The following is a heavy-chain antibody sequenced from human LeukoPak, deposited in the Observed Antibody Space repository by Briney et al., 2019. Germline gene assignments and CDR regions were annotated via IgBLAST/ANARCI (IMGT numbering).Heavy chain of an antibody. D-gene: IGHD6-19*01. CDR1: GYTFTSYY. CDR3: ARVSRSSGSFA. Sequence: ASVKLSCKASGYTFTSYYMHWVRQAPGQGLEWMGWINTNSGGTNYAQKFQGRVTMTRDTSISTAYMELSRLRSDDTTVYYCARVSRSSGSFAWGQGTLVTVSS. V-gene: IGHV1-2*02. CDR2: INTNSGGT. J-gene: IGHJ5*02.